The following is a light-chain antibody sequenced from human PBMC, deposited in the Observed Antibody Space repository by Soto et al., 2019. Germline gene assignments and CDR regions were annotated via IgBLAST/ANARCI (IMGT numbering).Light chain of an antibody. J-gene: IGLJ1*01. CDR3: SSHTSISTYV. V-gene: IGLV2-14*01. CDR1: SSDVGGYNF. CDR2: DVR. Sequence: SVLTQPASVSGSPGQSITISCTGTSSDVGGYNFVSWYQQHPGKAPKLMIYDVRNRPSGVSNRFSGSKSVNTASLTISGLQAEDEADYYCSSHTSISTYVFGTGTKVTVL.